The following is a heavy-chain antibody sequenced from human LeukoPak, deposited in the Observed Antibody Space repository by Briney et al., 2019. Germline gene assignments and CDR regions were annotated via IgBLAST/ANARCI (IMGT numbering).Heavy chain of an antibody. CDR2: ISSSGGST. J-gene: IGHJ4*02. V-gene: IGHV3-64D*06. CDR1: GFTLSRYG. Sequence: TGGSLRLSCSASGFTLSRYGMHWVRQAPGKGLEYVSGISSSGGSTNYADSVKGRFTISRDNSKNTLHLQMSSLRAEDTAVYYCVKGYCSSISCSLIDYGGQGTLVTVSS. D-gene: IGHD2-2*01. CDR3: VKGYCSSISCSLIDY.